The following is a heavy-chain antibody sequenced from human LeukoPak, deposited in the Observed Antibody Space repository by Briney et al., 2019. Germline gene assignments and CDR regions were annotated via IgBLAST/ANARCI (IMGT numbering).Heavy chain of an antibody. J-gene: IGHJ4*02. CDR3: AKVSDFWSGYYVMFDY. D-gene: IGHD3-3*01. Sequence: GGSLRLSCAASGFTFSNYGMHWVRQAPGKGLEWVAVIWYDGSNKYYADSVKGRFTISRDNSKNTLYLQMNSLRAEDTAVYYCAKVSDFWSGYYVMFDYWGQGTLVTVSS. CDR1: GFTFSNYG. CDR2: IWYDGSNK. V-gene: IGHV3-33*06.